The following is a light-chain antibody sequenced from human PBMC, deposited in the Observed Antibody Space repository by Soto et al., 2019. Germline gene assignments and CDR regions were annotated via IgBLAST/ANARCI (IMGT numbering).Light chain of an antibody. CDR1: QGISKY. CDR2: AAS. J-gene: IGKJ1*01. V-gene: IGKV1-17*03. Sequence: DIQMTQSPSAMSASVGDRVTITCRASQGISKYLAWFQQRPGKVPRRLVYAASSLQSGGPSRFSGSGSGTEFTLTISSLQTEYFGTYYCLQHTSYPWTFGQGTKVDIK. CDR3: LQHTSYPWT.